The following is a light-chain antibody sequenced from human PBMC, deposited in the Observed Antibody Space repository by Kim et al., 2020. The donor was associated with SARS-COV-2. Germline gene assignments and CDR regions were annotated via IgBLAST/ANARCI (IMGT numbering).Light chain of an antibody. J-gene: IGKJ2*01. CDR2: GES. V-gene: IGKV3-15*01. CDR1: RRVSSS. Sequence: VAPGENAAITCSARRRVSSSSVCYQQKHGQAPRMVMYGESTSATGMAARCSGSGCGREFILLISSMQSPEFAVYYCQQHNNWHPHTFGEGTKLEI. CDR3: QQHNNWHPHT.